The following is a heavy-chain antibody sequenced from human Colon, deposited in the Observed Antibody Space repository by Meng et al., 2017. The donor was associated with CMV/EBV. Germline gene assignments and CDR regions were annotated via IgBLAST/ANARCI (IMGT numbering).Heavy chain of an antibody. J-gene: IGHJ5*02. CDR2: IFNSGTS. Sequence: VAVVSVSGGDHNWSGIRQHPGKGLEWIGSIFNSGTSYYNLSLRSRAIISVDSTKNQFSLRLTSVTAADTAVYYCADYFVGRGGRGPWGQGTLVTVSS. CDR1: VVSVSGGDHN. D-gene: IGHD2/OR15-2a*01. V-gene: IGHV4-31*02. CDR3: ADYFVGRGGRGP.